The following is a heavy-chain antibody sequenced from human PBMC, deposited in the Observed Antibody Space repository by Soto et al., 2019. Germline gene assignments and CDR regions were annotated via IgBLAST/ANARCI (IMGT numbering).Heavy chain of an antibody. CDR1: GFTFSSYG. CDR3: AKAGRFGMFDP. CDR2: ISYDGSNK. D-gene: IGHD3-10*01. J-gene: IGHJ5*02. V-gene: IGHV3-30*18. Sequence: PGGSLRLSCAASGFTFSSYGMHWVRQAPGKGLEWVAVISYDGSNKYYADSVKGRFTISRDNSKNTLYLQMNSLRAEDTAVYYCAKAGRFGMFDPWGQGTLVTSPQ.